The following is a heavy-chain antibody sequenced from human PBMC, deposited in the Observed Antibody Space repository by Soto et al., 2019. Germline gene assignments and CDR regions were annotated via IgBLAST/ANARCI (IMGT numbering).Heavy chain of an antibody. CDR3: ATRIRYFDWSPHFYYYGMDV. V-gene: IGHV1-24*01. Sequence: GASLKVCCKVSGYTLTELSMHWVRQAPGKGLEWMGGFDPEDGETIYAQKFQGRVTMTEDTSTDTAYMELSSLRSEDTAVYYCATRIRYFDWSPHFYYYGMDVWGQGTTVTVSS. D-gene: IGHD3-9*01. CDR1: GYTLTELS. J-gene: IGHJ6*02. CDR2: FDPEDGET.